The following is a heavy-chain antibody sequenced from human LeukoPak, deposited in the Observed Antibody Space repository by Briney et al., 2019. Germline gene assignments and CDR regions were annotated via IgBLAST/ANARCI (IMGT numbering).Heavy chain of an antibody. D-gene: IGHD6-13*01. CDR2: INHSGST. CDR3: ARDRGSSWTFDY. Sequence: SETLSLTCAVYGGSFSGYYWSWIRQPPGKGLEWIGEINHSGSTNYNPSLKSRVTISVDTSKNQFSLKLSSVTAADTAVYYCARDRGSSWTFDYWGQGTLVTVSS. J-gene: IGHJ4*02. V-gene: IGHV4-34*01. CDR1: GGSFSGYY.